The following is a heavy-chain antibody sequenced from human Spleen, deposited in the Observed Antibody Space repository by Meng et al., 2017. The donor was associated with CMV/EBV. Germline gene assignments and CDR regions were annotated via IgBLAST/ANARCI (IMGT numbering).Heavy chain of an antibody. V-gene: IGHV3-11*04. J-gene: IGHJ5*02. CDR3: ARDASRSCSGGSCYWFDP. Sequence: FSGYYMSWIRQAPGKGLEWLSYITDSGSATYYADSVKDRFTISRDNAKNSLYLQMNSLRVEDTAIYYCARDASRSCSGGSCYWFDPWGQGTLVTVSS. D-gene: IGHD2-15*01. CDR2: ITDSGSAT. CDR1: FSGYY.